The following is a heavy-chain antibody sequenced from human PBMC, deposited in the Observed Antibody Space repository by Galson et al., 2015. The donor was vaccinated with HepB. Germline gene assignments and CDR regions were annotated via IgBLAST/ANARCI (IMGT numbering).Heavy chain of an antibody. CDR3: ARLGEYSSTYKDPYGMDV. J-gene: IGHJ6*02. CDR2: ISAYNGNT. CDR1: GYTFSSYG. D-gene: IGHD2-2*01. V-gene: IGHV1-18*01. Sequence: SVKVSCKASGYTFSSYGFSWVRQAPGQGLEWMGWISAYNGNTKYAQKVQGRATMTTDTSTSTAYLELRSLRSDDTAVYYCARLGEYSSTYKDPYGMDVWGQGTTIIVSS.